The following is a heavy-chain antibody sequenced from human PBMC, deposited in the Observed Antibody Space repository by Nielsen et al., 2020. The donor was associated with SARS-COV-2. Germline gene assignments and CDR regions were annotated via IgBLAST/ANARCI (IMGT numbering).Heavy chain of an antibody. Sequence: SVKVSCKASGGTFGSYTISWVRQAPGQGLEWMGRIIPILGIANYAQKFQGRVTITADKSTSTAYMELSSLRSEDTAVYYCARDTSEYCTNGVCPGGYGMDVWGQGTTVTVSS. CDR3: ARDTSEYCTNGVCPGGYGMDV. CDR2: IIPILGIA. D-gene: IGHD2-8*01. CDR1: GGTFGSYT. J-gene: IGHJ6*02. V-gene: IGHV1-69*04.